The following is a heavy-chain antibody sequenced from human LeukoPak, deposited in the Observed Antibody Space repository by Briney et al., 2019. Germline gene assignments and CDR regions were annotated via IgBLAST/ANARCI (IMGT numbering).Heavy chain of an antibody. J-gene: IGHJ3*02. V-gene: IGHV3-9*01. CDR2: ISWDSGNK. CDR1: GFSLDDYA. D-gene: IGHD3-9*01. Sequence: PGGSLRLSCLGSGFSLDDYAMHWVRQPPGKGLEWVSSISWDSGNKAYADSVKGRFTISRDNAKNSLFLQMNSLRPEDTAFYYCIKDMGFDLLKDAFHIWGQGTLVTVSS. CDR3: IKDMGFDLLKDAFHI.